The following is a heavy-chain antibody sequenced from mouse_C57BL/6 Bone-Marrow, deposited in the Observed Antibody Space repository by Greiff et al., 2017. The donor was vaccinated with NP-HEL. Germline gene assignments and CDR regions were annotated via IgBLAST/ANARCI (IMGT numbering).Heavy chain of an antibody. Sequence: QVQLKQSGAELMKPGASVKLSCKATGYTFTGYWIEWVKQRPGHGLEWIGEILPGSGSTNYNEKFKGKATFTADTSSNTAYMQLSSLTTEDSAIYYCAGTWAYYSNGGPYAMDYWGQGTSVTVSS. CDR3: AGTWAYYSNGGPYAMDY. D-gene: IGHD2-5*01. CDR2: ILPGSGST. J-gene: IGHJ4*01. CDR1: GYTFTGYW. V-gene: IGHV1-9*01.